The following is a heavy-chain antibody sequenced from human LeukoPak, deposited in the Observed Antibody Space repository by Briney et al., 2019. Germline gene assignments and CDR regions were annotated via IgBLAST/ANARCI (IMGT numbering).Heavy chain of an antibody. CDR3: ARIDTAMVFARL. V-gene: IGHV4-61*01. Sequence: SETLSLTCTVSGGSVSSGSYYWSWIRQPPGKGLEWIGYIYYSGSTYYNPSLKSRVTISVDTSKNQFSLKLSSVTAADTAVYYCARIDTAMVFARLWGQGTLVTVSS. CDR2: IYYSGST. CDR1: GGSVSSGSYY. J-gene: IGHJ4*02. D-gene: IGHD5-18*01.